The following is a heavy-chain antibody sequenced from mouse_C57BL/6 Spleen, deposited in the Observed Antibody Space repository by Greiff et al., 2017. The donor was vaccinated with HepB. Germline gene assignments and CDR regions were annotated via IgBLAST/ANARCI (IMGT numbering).Heavy chain of an antibody. D-gene: IGHD2-3*01. J-gene: IGHJ4*01. Sequence: VQLQQSGAELVKPGASVKLSCTASGFNIKDYYMHWGKQRTEQGLEWIGRIDPEDGETKYAPKFQGKATITADTSSNTAYLQLSSLTSEDPAVYYCAREDGYLFPSRCMDYWGQGTSVTVSS. CDR3: AREDGYLFPSRCMDY. V-gene: IGHV14-2*01. CDR2: IDPEDGET. CDR1: GFNIKDYY.